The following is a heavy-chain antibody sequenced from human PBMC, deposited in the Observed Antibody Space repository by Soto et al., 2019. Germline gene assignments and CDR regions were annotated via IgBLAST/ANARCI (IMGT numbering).Heavy chain of an antibody. CDR1: GGSISSYY. V-gene: IGHV4-59*01. CDR3: ARGYCSSTICYIWDNWFDP. CDR2: IYYSGRT. Sequence: SGDLSPTCTGSGGSISSYYWSWIRQPPGKGLEWFGYIYYSGRTNYNPSLKSRVTISVDTSKNQFSLKLSSVTAADTAVYYCARGYCSSTICYIWDNWFDPWGQGTLVTVSS. D-gene: IGHD2-2*02. J-gene: IGHJ5*02.